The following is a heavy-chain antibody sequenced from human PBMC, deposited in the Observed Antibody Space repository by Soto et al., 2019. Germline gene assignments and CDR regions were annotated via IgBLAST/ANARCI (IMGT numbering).Heavy chain of an antibody. J-gene: IGHJ4*02. CDR2: INHSGSA. CDR3: ATRIPTDY. Sequence: QVQLQQWGAGLLKPSETLSLTCAVYGGSFNDHYWSWIRQPPGKGLEWIGEINHSGSANYNPSLKSPVTMSVDTSKNQFSLNLNSVTAADTAVYYCATRIPTDYWGQGTLVTVSS. D-gene: IGHD2-2*02. V-gene: IGHV4-34*01. CDR1: GGSFNDHY.